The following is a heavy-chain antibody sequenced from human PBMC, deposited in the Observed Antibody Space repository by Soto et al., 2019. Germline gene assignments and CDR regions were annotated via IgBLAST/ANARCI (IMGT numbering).Heavy chain of an antibody. CDR1: GFTFSSYA. CDR2: ISYDGSNK. J-gene: IGHJ6*02. D-gene: IGHD3-10*01. Sequence: QVQLVESGGGVVQPGRSLRLYYAASGFTFSSYAMHWVRQAPGKGLEWVAVISYDGSNKYYADSVKGRFTISRDNSKNTLYLQMNSLRAEDTAVYYCARDLELLWFGDVYYYYGMDVWGQGTTVTVSS. CDR3: ARDLELLWFGDVYYYYGMDV. V-gene: IGHV3-30-3*01.